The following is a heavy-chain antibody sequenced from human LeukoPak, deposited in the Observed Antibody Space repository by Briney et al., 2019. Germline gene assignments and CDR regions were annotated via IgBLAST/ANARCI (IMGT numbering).Heavy chain of an antibody. J-gene: IGHJ4*02. CDR3: ARDRIRGSWDFDY. CDR2: ISSSGSTI. Sequence: GGSLRLSCTASGFTFSSYGMSWVRQAPGKGLEWVSYISSSGSTIYYADSVKGRFTISRDNAKNSLYLQMHSLRAEDTAVYYCARDRIRGSWDFDYWGQGTLVTVSS. V-gene: IGHV3-48*04. CDR1: GFTFSSYG. D-gene: IGHD6-13*01.